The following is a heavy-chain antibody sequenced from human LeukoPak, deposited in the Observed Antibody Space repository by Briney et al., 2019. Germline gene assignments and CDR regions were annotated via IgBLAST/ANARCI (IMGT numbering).Heavy chain of an antibody. Sequence: GGSLRLSCAASGFTFSSYAMSWVRQAPGKGLEWVSAISGSGGSTYYADSVKGRFTISRDNSKNTLYLQMNSLRAEDTAVYYCARSPSPYYDTLTGDYWGQGTLVTVSS. CDR1: GFTFSSYA. V-gene: IGHV3-23*01. CDR2: ISGSGGST. CDR3: ARSPSPYYDTLTGDY. J-gene: IGHJ4*02. D-gene: IGHD3-9*01.